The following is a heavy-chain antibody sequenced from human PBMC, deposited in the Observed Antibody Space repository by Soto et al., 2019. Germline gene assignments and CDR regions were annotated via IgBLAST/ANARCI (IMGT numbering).Heavy chain of an antibody. V-gene: IGHV1-18*01. D-gene: IGHD6-13*01. J-gene: IGHJ4*02. CDR1: GYTFTNYA. CDR2: ISAYNGNT. Sequence: QVQLVQSGAEVKKPGASVKVSCKASGYTFTNYAFSWVRQAPGQVLEWMGWISAYNGNTNSPQKLQGRVTMTTDTSTSTAYMELRSLRSDDTAVYYCARDLAAAGPFDCWGQGTLVTVSS. CDR3: ARDLAAAGPFDC.